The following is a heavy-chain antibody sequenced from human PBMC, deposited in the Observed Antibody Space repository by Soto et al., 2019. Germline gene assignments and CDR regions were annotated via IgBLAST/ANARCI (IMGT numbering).Heavy chain of an antibody. CDR3: ERSLIAAAGLPYYYYVLDV. Sequence: QVQLVQSGAEVKKPGSSVKVSCKASGGTFSNYVVTWVRQAPGQGLEWMGGIIPLFGTANYAQEFQGRVTITADEATSTAYMELSSLRSEDTAVYSCERSLIAAAGLPYYYYVLDVWGQGTTVTVSS. CDR1: GGTFSNYV. D-gene: IGHD6-13*01. J-gene: IGHJ6*02. V-gene: IGHV1-69*01. CDR2: IIPLFGTA.